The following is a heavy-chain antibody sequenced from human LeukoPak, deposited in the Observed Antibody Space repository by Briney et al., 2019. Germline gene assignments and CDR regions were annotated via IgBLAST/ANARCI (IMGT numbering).Heavy chain of an antibody. CDR2: IIPILGIA. J-gene: IGHJ4*02. D-gene: IGHD3-3*01. CDR1: GGTFSSYA. V-gene: IGHV1-69*04. CDR3: ARAFSIAIFGVVFY. Sequence: ASVKVSCKASGGTFSSYAISWVRQAPGQGLEWMGRIIPILGIANYAQKFQGRVTITADKSTSTAYMELSSLRSEDTAVYYCARAFSIAIFGVVFYWGQGTLVTVSS.